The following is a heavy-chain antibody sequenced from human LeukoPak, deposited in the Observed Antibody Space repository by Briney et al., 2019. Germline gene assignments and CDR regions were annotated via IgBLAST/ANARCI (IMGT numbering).Heavy chain of an antibody. CDR2: TYYRSKWYN. D-gene: IGHD5-18*01. CDR1: GDSVSSNSAA. CDR3: ARAIRGYSYGLDYYYYMDV. J-gene: IGHJ6*03. Sequence: SQTLSLTCAISGDSVSSNSAAWNWIRQSPSRGLEWLGRTYYRSKWYNDYAVSVKSRITINPDTSKNQFSLQLNSVTPEDTAVYYCARAIRGYSYGLDYYYYMDVWGKGTTVTVSS. V-gene: IGHV6-1*01.